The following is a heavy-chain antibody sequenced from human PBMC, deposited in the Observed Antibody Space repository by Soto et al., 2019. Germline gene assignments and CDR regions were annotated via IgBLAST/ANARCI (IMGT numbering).Heavy chain of an antibody. CDR3: ARDQGVVITADSWFDP. J-gene: IGHJ5*02. CDR2: IFGNGGT. V-gene: IGHV4-4*07. D-gene: IGHD3-16*01. Sequence: SETLSLTCTVSGGSINNFSWSWLRQPAGKGLEWIGRIFGNGGTNYSTSFKSRVTMSMDTSTHKFSLRLMSVTATDTAVYFCARDQGVVITADSWFDPWGQGTLVTV. CDR1: GGSINNFS.